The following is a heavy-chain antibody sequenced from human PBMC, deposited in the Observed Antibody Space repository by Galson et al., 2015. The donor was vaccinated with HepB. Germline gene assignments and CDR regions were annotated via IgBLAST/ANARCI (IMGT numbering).Heavy chain of an antibody. CDR1: GFTFSSYG. CDR3: AKARAGLYYDSSGLKAGYFDL. Sequence: SLRLSCAASGFTFSSYGMHWVRQAPGKGLEWVAVISYDGSNKYYADSVKGRFTISRDNSKNTLYLQMNSLRAEDTAVYYCAKARAGLYYDSSGLKAGYFDLWGRGTLVTVSS. V-gene: IGHV3-30*18. CDR2: ISYDGSNK. J-gene: IGHJ2*01. D-gene: IGHD3-22*01.